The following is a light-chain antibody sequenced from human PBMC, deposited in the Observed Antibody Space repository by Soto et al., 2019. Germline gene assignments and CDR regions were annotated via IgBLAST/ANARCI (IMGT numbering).Light chain of an antibody. V-gene: IGLV4-69*01. Sequence: QSVLTQPPSASASLGASVKLTCTLTSGHSNYAIAWHQQQPQKGPRYLLRIYSDGSHFRGGGIPDRFSGSSSGAERYLTISSLQSDDEADYYCQTWDAGTWVFGGGTKLTVL. J-gene: IGLJ3*02. CDR1: SGHSNYA. CDR3: QTWDAGTWV. CDR2: IYSDGSH.